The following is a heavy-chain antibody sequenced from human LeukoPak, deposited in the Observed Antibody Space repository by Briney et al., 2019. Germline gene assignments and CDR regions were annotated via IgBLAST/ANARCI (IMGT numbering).Heavy chain of an antibody. Sequence: SETLSLTCTVSGGSISSYYWSWIRQPPGKGLEWIGYIYYSGSTNYNPSLKSRVTISVDTSKNQFSLKLSSVTAADTAVYYCARHGGAAAGPFDYWGQGTLVTVSS. V-gene: IGHV4-59*01. CDR1: GGSISSYY. CDR3: ARHGGAAAGPFDY. J-gene: IGHJ4*02. CDR2: IYYSGST. D-gene: IGHD6-13*01.